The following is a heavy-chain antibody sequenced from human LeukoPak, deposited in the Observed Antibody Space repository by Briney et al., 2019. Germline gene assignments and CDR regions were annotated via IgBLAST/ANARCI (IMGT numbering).Heavy chain of an antibody. CDR1: GFTFGSHA. CDR2: IFGSGGSP. Sequence: PGGSLRLSCEASGFTFGSHAMYWVRQAPGKGLEWVAGIFGSGGSPHYADPVKGRFTTSRDNSRNTLYLQMNSLRAEDTAVYYCAANWNDDLFGAFDIWGQGTMATVSS. J-gene: IGHJ3*02. CDR3: AANWNDDLFGAFDI. V-gene: IGHV3-23*01. D-gene: IGHD1-1*01.